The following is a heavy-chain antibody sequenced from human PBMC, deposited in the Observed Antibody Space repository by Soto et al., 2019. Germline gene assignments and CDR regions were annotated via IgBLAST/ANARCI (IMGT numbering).Heavy chain of an antibody. J-gene: IGHJ4*02. CDR1: GYSFTSYW. V-gene: IGHV5-51*01. Sequence: GESLKISCKASGYSFTSYWIAWVRQMPGKGLEWMGIIYPGDSDTRYSPSFQGQVTISADKSINTAYLQWSSLKASDTAMYYCARRDSVVTQNFDYWGQGTLVTVSS. CDR3: ARRDSVVTQNFDY. D-gene: IGHD2-21*02. CDR2: IYPGDSDT.